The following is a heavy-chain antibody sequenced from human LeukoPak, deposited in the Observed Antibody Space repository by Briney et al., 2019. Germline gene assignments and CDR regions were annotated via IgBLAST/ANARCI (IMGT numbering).Heavy chain of an antibody. CDR2: INPNSGGT. CDR1: GYTFTVYY. V-gene: IGHV1-2*02. D-gene: IGHD4-17*01. J-gene: IGHJ4*02. CDR3: ARLYGDYVDY. Sequence: GASVTVSFTASGYTFTVYYMHWVRQAPGQGLEWMGWINPNSGGTNYAQKFQGRVTMTRDTSISTAYMELSRLRSDDTAVYYCARLYGDYVDYWGQGTLVTVSS.